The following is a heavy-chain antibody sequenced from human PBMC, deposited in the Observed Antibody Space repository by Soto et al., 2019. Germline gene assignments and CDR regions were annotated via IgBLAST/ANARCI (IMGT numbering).Heavy chain of an antibody. CDR3: ARDPGVELRPPYGMDV. V-gene: IGHV1-18*01. CDR1: GYTFTSYG. D-gene: IGHD1-7*01. Sequence: ASVKVSCKASGYTFTSYGISWVRQAPGQGLEWMGWISAYNGNTNYAQKLQGRVTMTTDTSTSTAYMELRSLRSDDTAVYYCARDPGVELRPPYGMDVWGQGTTVTVSS. CDR2: ISAYNGNT. J-gene: IGHJ6*02.